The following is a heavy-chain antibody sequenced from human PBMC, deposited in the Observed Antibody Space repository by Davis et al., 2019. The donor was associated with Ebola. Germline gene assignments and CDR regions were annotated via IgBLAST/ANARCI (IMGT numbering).Heavy chain of an antibody. Sequence: ASVKVSCKASGYTFNSHGISWVRQAPGQGLEWMAWISAYNGHTNYAQKLQGRVTMTTDTSTSTAYMELRSLRSDDTAVYYCARRYCTNGVCPDYWGQGTLVTVSS. V-gene: IGHV1-18*01. J-gene: IGHJ4*02. CDR2: ISAYNGHT. CDR1: GYTFNSHG. CDR3: ARRYCTNGVCPDY. D-gene: IGHD2-8*01.